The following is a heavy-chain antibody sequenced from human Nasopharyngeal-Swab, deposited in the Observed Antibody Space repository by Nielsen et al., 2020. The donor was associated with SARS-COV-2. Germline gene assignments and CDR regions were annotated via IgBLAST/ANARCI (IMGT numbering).Heavy chain of an antibody. D-gene: IGHD2-21*01. CDR1: GFPLASYA. V-gene: IGHV3-49*02. CDR2: IATNTYGGTA. J-gene: IGHJ3*01. CDR3: VRGQKASDV. Sequence: GESLKISCKPSGFPLASYAVTWVRQAPGRGLEWLGFIATNTYGGTAKYAASVRGRFTISRDDSRNFAYLQMDGLTFDDTALYHCVRGQKASDVWGQGAMVTVSS.